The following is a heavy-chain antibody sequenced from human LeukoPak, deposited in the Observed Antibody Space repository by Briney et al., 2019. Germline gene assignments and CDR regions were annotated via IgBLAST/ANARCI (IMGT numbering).Heavy chain of an antibody. CDR2: ISGSGGST. Sequence: PGGSLRLSCAASGFTFTSYAMSWVRQAPGKGLEWVSAISGSGGSTYYADSVKGRLTISRDNSDNTLYLQMNSLRAEDTAVYYCAKGLGQDSSSCWGQGTLVTVSS. CDR1: GFTFTSYA. D-gene: IGHD6-13*01. CDR3: AKGLGQDSSSC. J-gene: IGHJ4*02. V-gene: IGHV3-23*01.